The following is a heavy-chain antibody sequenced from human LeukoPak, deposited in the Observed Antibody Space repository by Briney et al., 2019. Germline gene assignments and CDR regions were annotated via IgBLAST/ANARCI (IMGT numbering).Heavy chain of an antibody. J-gene: IGHJ5*02. Sequence: PGGSLILSCAASGFTFSSYSMNWVRQAPGKGLEWVSYISSSSSTIYYADSVKGRFTISRDNAKNSLYLQMNSLRDEDTAVYYCARGGAHINYDIWAGPKNWFDPWGQGTLVTVSS. CDR1: GFTFSSYS. V-gene: IGHV3-48*02. D-gene: IGHD3-9*01. CDR2: ISSSSSTI. CDR3: ARGGAHINYDIWAGPKNWFDP.